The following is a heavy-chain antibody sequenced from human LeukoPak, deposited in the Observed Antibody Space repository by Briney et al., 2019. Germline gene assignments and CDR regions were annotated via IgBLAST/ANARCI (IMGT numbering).Heavy chain of an antibody. CDR1: GFTFSSYE. J-gene: IGHJ4*02. D-gene: IGHD6-13*01. Sequence: PGGSLRLSCAASGFTFSSYEMNWVRQAPGKGREWVSYISSSGSTIYYADSVKGRFTISRDNAKNSLYLQMNSLRAEDTAVYYCAREQQLVGGFDYWGQGTLVTVSS. CDR2: ISSSGSTI. CDR3: AREQQLVGGFDY. V-gene: IGHV3-48*03.